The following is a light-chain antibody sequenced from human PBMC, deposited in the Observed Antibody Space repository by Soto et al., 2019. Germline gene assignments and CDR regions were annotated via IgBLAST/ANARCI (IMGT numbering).Light chain of an antibody. CDR2: ESS. CDR1: QSISTW. J-gene: IGKJ1*01. Sequence: DIQMTQSPSTLSASVGDRVTITCRASQSISTWLAWYQQKPGKAPKLLIYESSTLENGVPSSFSGSGSGTEFTLTISSLQPDDFATYFCQQYESYSASFGQGTKVGIK. CDR3: QQYESYSAS. V-gene: IGKV1-5*03.